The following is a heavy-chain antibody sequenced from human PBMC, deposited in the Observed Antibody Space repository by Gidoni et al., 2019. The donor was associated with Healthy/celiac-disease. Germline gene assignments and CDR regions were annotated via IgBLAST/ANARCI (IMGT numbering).Heavy chain of an antibody. CDR2: INHSGST. Sequence: QVQLQPWGAGLLKPSETLSLTCAVYGGSFIGSYWSWIRQPPGKGLEWIGEINHSGSTNYNTSLKSRVTISVDTSKNQFSLKLSAVTAADTAVYYCARGDDYSNSYYYYYGMDVWGQGTTVTVSS. V-gene: IGHV4-34*01. J-gene: IGHJ6*02. CDR1: GGSFIGSY. CDR3: ARGDDYSNSYYYYYGMDV. D-gene: IGHD4-4*01.